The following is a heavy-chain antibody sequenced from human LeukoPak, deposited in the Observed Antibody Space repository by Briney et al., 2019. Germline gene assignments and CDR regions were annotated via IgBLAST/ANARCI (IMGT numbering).Heavy chain of an antibody. V-gene: IGHV3-30*03. J-gene: IGHJ4*02. CDR2: ISSDGSDK. D-gene: IGHD5-12*01. Sequence: PGGSLRLSCAASGVTFSSYGMHWVRQAPGKGLEWVALISSDGSDKLYGDSVKGRFTISRDDSKSTVYLQMNSLRAEDTAVYYCTTKVIRGNSGDDYDDWGQGTLVTVSS. CDR1: GVTFSSYG. CDR3: TTKVIRGNSGDDYDD.